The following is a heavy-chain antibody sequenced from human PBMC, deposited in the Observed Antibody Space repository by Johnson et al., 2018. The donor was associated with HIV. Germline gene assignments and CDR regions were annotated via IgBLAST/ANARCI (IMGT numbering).Heavy chain of an antibody. CDR2: IYSETDGGTT. Sequence: SLRLSCAASGFTFINAWMNWVRQAPGKGLEWVGRIYSETDGGTTDYAAPVKGRFTISRDDSKNTLYLQMNSLRVEDTAVYYCARVEQLGAFDIWGQGTMVTVSS. V-gene: IGHV3-15*01. D-gene: IGHD6-6*01. J-gene: IGHJ3*02. CDR1: GFTFINAW. CDR3: ARVEQLGAFDI.